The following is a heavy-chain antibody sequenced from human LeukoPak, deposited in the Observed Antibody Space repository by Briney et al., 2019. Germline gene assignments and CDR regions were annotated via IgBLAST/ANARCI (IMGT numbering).Heavy chain of an antibody. CDR3: VRAVRGSGSPH. D-gene: IGHD3-10*01. Sequence: SETLSLTCAVYGGSFSGYYWSWIRQPPGKGLEWIGEINHSGGTNYNPSLKSRVTISVDTSKNQFSLKLSSVTAADTAVYYCVRAVRGSGSPHWGQGTLVTVSS. CDR2: INHSGGT. J-gene: IGHJ4*02. V-gene: IGHV4-34*01. CDR1: GGSFSGYY.